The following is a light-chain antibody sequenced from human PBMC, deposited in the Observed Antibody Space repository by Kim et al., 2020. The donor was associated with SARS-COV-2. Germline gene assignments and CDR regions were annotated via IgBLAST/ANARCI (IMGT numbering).Light chain of an antibody. V-gene: IGKV3-15*01. CDR1: QSITSN. J-gene: IGKJ2*01. CDR3: QQYHDWPYT. CDR2: GGS. Sequence: SVSPGERTTLSCRASQSITSNLAWYQQKSGQAPRLLIYGGSTRATGIPARFSGSGSGTEFTLTISSLQSEDFAVYYCQQYHDWPYTFGQGTKLEI.